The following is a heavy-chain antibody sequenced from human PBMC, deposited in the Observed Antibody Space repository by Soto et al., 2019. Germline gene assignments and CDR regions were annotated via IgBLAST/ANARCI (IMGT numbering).Heavy chain of an antibody. J-gene: IGHJ4*02. D-gene: IGHD1-26*01. CDR1: GFTFGTFI. V-gene: IGHV3-30*04. CDR2: ISFDGNNE. CDR3: AREGGTYNGGGFFDY. Sequence: QVQLMESGGGVVQPGRSLRLSCAASGFTFGTFIMHWVRQAPGKGLEWVAFISFDGNNEYYADSVKGRFTISRDNSKNALVLQMNSLRAEDTAVYYCAREGGTYNGGGFFDYWGQGALVTVSS.